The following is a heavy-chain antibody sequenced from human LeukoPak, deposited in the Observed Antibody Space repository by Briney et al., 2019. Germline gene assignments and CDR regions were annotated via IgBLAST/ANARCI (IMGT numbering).Heavy chain of an antibody. Sequence: GASVKVSCKASGYTFTSYGISWVRQAPGQGLEWMGWISAYSGNTNYAQKLQGRVTMTTDTSTSTAYMELRSLRSDDTAVYYCARDRGYCSSTSCREYNWFDPWGQGTLVTVSS. J-gene: IGHJ5*02. V-gene: IGHV1-18*01. D-gene: IGHD2-2*03. CDR3: ARDRGYCSSTSCREYNWFDP. CDR1: GYTFTSYG. CDR2: ISAYSGNT.